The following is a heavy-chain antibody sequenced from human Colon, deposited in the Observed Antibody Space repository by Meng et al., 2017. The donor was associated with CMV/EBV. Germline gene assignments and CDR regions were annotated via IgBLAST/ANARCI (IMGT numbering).Heavy chain of an antibody. Sequence: GGSLRLSCVASGFTFSNYWMSWVRQAPGKGLEWVANINEDGRTIYFVDSLKGRFTISRDNAKNSLYLQMNSLGAEDTAVYYCARSRNALVRYYDNPSLWGQGTTVTVSS. CDR3: ARSRNALVRYYDNPSL. V-gene: IGHV3-7*01. D-gene: IGHD3-9*01. CDR1: GFTFSNYW. CDR2: INEDGRTI. J-gene: IGHJ6*02.